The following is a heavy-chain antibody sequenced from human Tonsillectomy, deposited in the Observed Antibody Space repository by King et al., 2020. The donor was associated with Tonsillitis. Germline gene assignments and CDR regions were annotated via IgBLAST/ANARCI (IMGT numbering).Heavy chain of an antibody. J-gene: IGHJ3*02. D-gene: IGHD3-10*01. CDR3: AGSGTYHDAFDI. CDR1: GGTFSTYA. V-gene: IGHV1-69*01. Sequence: QLVQSGAEVKKPGSSVKVSCKASGGTFSTYAINWVRQAPGQGLEWMGGIIPIFVTANYAQDFQDKVTITADESTSTAYMELSSLRSEDTAVYYCAGSGTYHDAFDIWGQGTMVTVSS. CDR2: IIPIFVTA.